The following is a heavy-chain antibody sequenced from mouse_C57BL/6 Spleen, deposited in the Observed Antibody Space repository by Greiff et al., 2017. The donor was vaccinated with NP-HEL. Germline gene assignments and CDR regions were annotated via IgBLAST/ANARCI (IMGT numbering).Heavy chain of an antibody. V-gene: IGHV1-19*01. Sequence: EVQLQQSGPVLVKPGASVKMSCKASGYTFTDYYMNWVKQSHGKSLEWIGVINPYNGGTSYNQKFKGKATLTVDKSSSTAYMELNSLTSEDSAVYYCARESIYYGNYDYWGQGTTLTVSS. CDR1: GYTFTDYY. CDR3: ARESIYYGNYDY. D-gene: IGHD2-1*01. CDR2: INPYNGGT. J-gene: IGHJ2*01.